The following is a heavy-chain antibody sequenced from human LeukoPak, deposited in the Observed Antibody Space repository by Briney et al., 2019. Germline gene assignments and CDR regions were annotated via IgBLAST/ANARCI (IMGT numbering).Heavy chain of an antibody. CDR1: GFTFSSYG. Sequence: PGGSLRPSCEASGFTFSSYGMHWVRQAPGKGLEWVAVISYDGSNKYYADSVKGRFTISRDNSKNTLYLQMNSLRAGDTAVYYCANESTIVGDINYYGMDVWGQGTTVTVSS. CDR3: ANESTIVGDINYYGMDV. J-gene: IGHJ6*02. V-gene: IGHV3-30*18. D-gene: IGHD1-26*01. CDR2: ISYDGSNK.